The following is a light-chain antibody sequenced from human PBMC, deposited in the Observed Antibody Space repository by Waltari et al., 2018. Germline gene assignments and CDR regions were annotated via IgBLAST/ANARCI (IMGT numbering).Light chain of an antibody. Sequence: DIVMTQSPATLSVSPGERATLSCRASQSVISTLAWYQQKPGQAPRLLIYGASTRATGIPARFSGSGSGTEFTLTISSLQSEDFAVYYCQQYNNWPQTFGQGTKVEIK. V-gene: IGKV3-15*01. J-gene: IGKJ1*01. CDR3: QQYNNWPQT. CDR1: QSVIST. CDR2: GAS.